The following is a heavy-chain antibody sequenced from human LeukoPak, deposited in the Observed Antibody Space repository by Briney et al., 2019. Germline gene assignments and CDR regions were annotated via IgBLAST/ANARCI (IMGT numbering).Heavy chain of an antibody. CDR1: GYTFTSYG. Sequence: GASVKVSCKASGYTFTSYGISWVRQAPGQGLEWMGWISAYNGNTNYAQKLQGRVTMTTDTSTSTAYMELRSLRSDDTAVYYCGRSKRAYYDILRGGMDVWGKGTTVTVSS. V-gene: IGHV1-18*04. J-gene: IGHJ6*04. CDR2: ISAYNGNT. D-gene: IGHD3-9*01. CDR3: GRSKRAYYDILRGGMDV.